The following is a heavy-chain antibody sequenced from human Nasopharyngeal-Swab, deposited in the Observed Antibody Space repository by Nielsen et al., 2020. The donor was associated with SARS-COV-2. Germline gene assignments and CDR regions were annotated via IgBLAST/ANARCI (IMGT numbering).Heavy chain of an antibody. V-gene: IGHV1-46*01. CDR3: ARDLEAAAGYYYFYMDV. Sequence: WVRQAPGQGLEWMGTINPSGGRTAYAQKFQGRVTMTRDTSTSTVYMELSSLRSDDTAVYYCARDLEAAAGYYYFYMDVWGKGTTVTVSS. D-gene: IGHD6-13*01. J-gene: IGHJ6*03. CDR2: INPSGGRT.